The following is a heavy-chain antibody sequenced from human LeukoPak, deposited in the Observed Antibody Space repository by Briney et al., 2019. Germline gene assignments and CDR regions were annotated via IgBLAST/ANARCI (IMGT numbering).Heavy chain of an antibody. J-gene: IGHJ4*02. CDR3: ATFIVLRFLEWYDY. CDR1: GYTFTSYA. V-gene: IGHV1-24*01. CDR2: FDPEDGET. Sequence: ASVKVSCKASGYTFTSYAMNWVRQAPGKGLEWMGGFDPEDGETIYAQKFQGRVTMTEDTSTDTAYMELSSLRSEDTAVYYCATFIVLRFLEWYDYWGQGTLDTVSS. D-gene: IGHD3-3*01.